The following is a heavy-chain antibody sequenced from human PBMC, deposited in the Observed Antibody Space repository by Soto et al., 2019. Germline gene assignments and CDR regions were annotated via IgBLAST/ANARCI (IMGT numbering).Heavy chain of an antibody. Sequence: ASVKVSCKVSGYTLTELSMHWVRQAPGKGLEWMGGFDPEDGETIYAQKFQGRVTMTEDTSTDTAYMELSSLRSEDTAVYYCATGLLGPPNFGYWGQGTLVTVSS. V-gene: IGHV1-24*01. D-gene: IGHD2-8*02. J-gene: IGHJ4*02. CDR3: ATGLLGPPNFGY. CDR2: FDPEDGET. CDR1: GYTLTELS.